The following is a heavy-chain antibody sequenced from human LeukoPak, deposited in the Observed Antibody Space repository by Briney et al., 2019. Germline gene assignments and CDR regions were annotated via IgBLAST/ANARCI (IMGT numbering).Heavy chain of an antibody. CDR2: INPNNGGT. J-gene: IGHJ5*02. V-gene: IGHV1-2*02. CDR3: ALGMTTVRDWFDP. D-gene: IGHD4-11*01. Sequence: GASVKVSCKASGYTFTGYYMHWVRQAPGQGLEWMGWINPNNGGTNYAQKFQGRVTMTRDTSISTAYMELSRLRSDDTAVYYCALGMTTVRDWFDPWGQGTLVTVSS. CDR1: GYTFTGYY.